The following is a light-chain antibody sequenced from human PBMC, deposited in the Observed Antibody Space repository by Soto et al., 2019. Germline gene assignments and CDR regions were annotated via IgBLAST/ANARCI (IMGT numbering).Light chain of an antibody. V-gene: IGKV1-5*01. J-gene: IGKJ4*01. CDR1: QSISNW. CDR2: AAS. Sequence: DIQMTQSPSTLPASVVDRFTITFLASQSISNWLAWYQQKPGTAPKLLIYAASTLQSGVPSRFSGSGSGTDFTLTISCLQSEDFATYYCLQHRHYPLTFGGGTKVDIK. CDR3: LQHRHYPLT.